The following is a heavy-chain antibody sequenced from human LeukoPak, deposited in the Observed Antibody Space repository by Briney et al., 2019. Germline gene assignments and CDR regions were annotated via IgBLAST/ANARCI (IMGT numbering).Heavy chain of an antibody. D-gene: IGHD1-26*01. CDR3: VREAAATLFDY. CDR2: IRYDGSNK. CDR1: GFTLSSYS. V-gene: IGHV3-30*02. J-gene: IGHJ4*02. Sequence: GGSLRLSCAASGFTLSSYSMNWVRQAPGKGLEWVAFIRYDGSNKCYADSVKGRFSISRDNTQNSLSLRMNSLRAEDTAVYYCVREAAATLFDYWGQGTLVTVSS.